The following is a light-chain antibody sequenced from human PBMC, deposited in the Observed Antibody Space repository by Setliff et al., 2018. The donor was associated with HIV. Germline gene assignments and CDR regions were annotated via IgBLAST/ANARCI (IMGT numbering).Light chain of an antibody. V-gene: IGKV3-20*01. Sequence: EIVLTQSPGTLYLSPGERATLSCRASQSVSSNFLAWYQQKPGLAPRLLMYGISSRATGMPDRFSGSGSGTDFTLTISRLEPDDFAVYYCQQYDRSPLTVGGGTKVDIK. CDR3: QQYDRSPLT. CDR2: GIS. J-gene: IGKJ4*01. CDR1: QSVSSNF.